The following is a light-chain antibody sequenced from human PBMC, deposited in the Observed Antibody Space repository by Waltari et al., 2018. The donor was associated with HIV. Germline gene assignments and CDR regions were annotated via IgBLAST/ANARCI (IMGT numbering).Light chain of an antibody. CDR3: QQAYSIPFT. Sequence: EIVMTQSPDSLAVSLGERATINCKSSQSVLYSGNNKNQLAWYQQKPGQPPKLLIYWASTRDSGVPDRFSGSGSGTDFTLTITSLQADDVAVYYCQQAYSIPFTFGPGTRVDFK. CDR1: QSVLYSGNNKNQ. CDR2: WAS. J-gene: IGKJ3*01. V-gene: IGKV4-1*01.